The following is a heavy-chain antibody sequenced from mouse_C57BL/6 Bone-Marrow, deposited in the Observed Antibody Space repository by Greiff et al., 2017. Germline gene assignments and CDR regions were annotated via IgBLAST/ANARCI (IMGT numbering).Heavy chain of an antibody. CDR3: ARGSHGYFDV. CDR1: GYTFTDYY. J-gene: IGHJ1*03. D-gene: IGHD1-1*02. V-gene: IGHV1-19*01. CDR2: INPYNGGT. Sequence: VQLQQSGPVLVKPGASVKMSCTASGYTFTDYYMNWVKQSHGKSLEWIGVINPYNGGTSYNQKFKGKATLTVDKSSSTAYMELNSLTSEDSAVYYCARGSHGYFDVWGTGTTVTVSS.